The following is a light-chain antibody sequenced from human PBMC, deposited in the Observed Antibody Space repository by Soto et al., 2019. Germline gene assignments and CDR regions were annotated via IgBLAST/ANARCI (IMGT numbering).Light chain of an antibody. CDR2: STS. CDR3: LLFHEDAWV. V-gene: IGLV7-43*01. J-gene: IGLJ3*02. CDR1: TGAVTSGNA. Sequence: QAVVTQQPSLTMSPGGTVTLTCASSTGAVTSGNAPNWFQQKPGQAPRPLIYSTSNKHSWTPARFSGSLLGGQAALTLSGVQPEDEADYSCLLFHEDAWVFAGGPRLPVL.